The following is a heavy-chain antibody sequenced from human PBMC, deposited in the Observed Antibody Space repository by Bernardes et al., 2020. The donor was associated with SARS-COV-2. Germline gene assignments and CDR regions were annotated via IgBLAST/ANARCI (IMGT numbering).Heavy chain of an antibody. Sequence: SETLSLTCAVYGGSFSGYYWSWIRQPPGKGLEWIGEINHSGSTNYNPSLKSRVTISVDTSKNQFSLKLSSVTAADTAVYYCARLGDYYDILTGYRRGVFDYWGQGTLVTVSS. CDR3: ARLGDYYDILTGYRRGVFDY. CDR1: GGSFSGYY. CDR2: INHSGST. V-gene: IGHV4-34*01. D-gene: IGHD3-9*01. J-gene: IGHJ4*02.